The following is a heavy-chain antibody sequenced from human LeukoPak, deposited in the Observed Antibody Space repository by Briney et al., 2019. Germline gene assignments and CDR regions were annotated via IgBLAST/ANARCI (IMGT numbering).Heavy chain of an antibody. J-gene: IGHJ6*03. CDR2: ISDDGNNK. V-gene: IGHV3-30*18. CDR3: AKVMPPGRIRFYSYYMDV. D-gene: IGHD2-15*01. Sequence: PGRSLRLSCAASGFTFSSYGMHWVRQAPGKGLEWVAVISDDGNNKYYVESVKGRFTIARDNSKNTLYLQMNGLRVEDTAVYYCAKVMPPGRIRFYSYYMDVWGKGTTVTVS. CDR1: GFTFSSYG.